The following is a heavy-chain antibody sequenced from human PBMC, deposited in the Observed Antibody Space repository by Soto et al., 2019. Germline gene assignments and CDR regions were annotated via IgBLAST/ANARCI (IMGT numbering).Heavy chain of an antibody. CDR1: GFMFDDYA. D-gene: IGHD6-19*01. Sequence: EVQLVESGGGLVQPGRSLRLSCAATGFMFDDYAMHWVRQAPGKGLEWVSGISWDSGNTGYADSVRGRFTISRDNAKKSLYLQMNSLRAEDTAFYYCAKDRDNSGWFEPFLGSWGQGTLVSVSS. V-gene: IGHV3-9*01. CDR3: AKDRDNSGWFEPFLGS. CDR2: ISWDSGNT. J-gene: IGHJ4*02.